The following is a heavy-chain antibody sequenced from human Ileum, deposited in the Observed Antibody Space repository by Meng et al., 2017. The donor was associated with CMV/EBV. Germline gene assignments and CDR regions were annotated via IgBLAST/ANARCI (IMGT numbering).Heavy chain of an antibody. CDR2: IYHGGST. V-gene: IGHV4-4*07. J-gene: IGHJ4*02. CDR1: GASITSFY. Sequence: QVELPGSGPGLVKASETPSLTCTVSGASITSFYWSWIRQPAGKALEWIGRIYHGGSTNYNPSLKSRVTLSVDTSKNQFSMRLTSVTAADTAVYYCARGPGGFGDFNFDYWGQGTLVTVSS. D-gene: IGHD3-16*01. CDR3: ARGPGGFGDFNFDY.